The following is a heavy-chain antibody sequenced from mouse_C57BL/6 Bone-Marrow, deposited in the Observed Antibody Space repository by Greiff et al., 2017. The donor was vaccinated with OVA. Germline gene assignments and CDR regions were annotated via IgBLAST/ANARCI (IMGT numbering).Heavy chain of an antibody. CDR3: ARDPETYALDY. Sequence: VQLQQPGAELVRPGPSVKLSCKASGYTFTSYWMNWVKQRPGQGLEWIGVIDPSDSYTNYNQKLKGKATLTVDTSSSTAYMQLSSLTSEYSSVSYFARDPETYALDYWGQGTSVTVSS. CDR1: GYTFTSYW. V-gene: IGHV1-59*01. CDR2: IDPSDSYT. J-gene: IGHJ4*01.